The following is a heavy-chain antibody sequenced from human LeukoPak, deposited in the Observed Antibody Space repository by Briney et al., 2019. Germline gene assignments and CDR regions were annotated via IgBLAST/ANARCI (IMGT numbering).Heavy chain of an antibody. CDR3: AKSSSSYSGSYSH. Sequence: GGSLRLSCAASGFTFSSYAMSWVRQAPGKGLEWVSAISGSGGSTYYADSVKGRFTISRDNTKNTLYLQMNSLRAEDTAVYYCAKSSSSYSGSYSHWGQGTLVTVSS. CDR2: ISGSGGST. V-gene: IGHV3-23*01. D-gene: IGHD1-26*01. J-gene: IGHJ4*02. CDR1: GFTFSSYA.